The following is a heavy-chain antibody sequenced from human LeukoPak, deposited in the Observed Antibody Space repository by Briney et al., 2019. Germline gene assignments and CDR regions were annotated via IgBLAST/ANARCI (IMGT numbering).Heavy chain of an antibody. CDR2: IYHSGST. CDR1: GYSISSGYY. CDR3: AGRLYCSSTSCYTSNWFDP. V-gene: IGHV4-38-2*02. D-gene: IGHD2-2*02. Sequence: PSETLSLTCTVSGYSISSGYYWGWIRQPPGKGLEWIGSIYHSGSTYYNPSLKSRVTISVDTSKNQFSLKLSSVTAADTAVYYCAGRLYCSSTSCYTSNWFDPWGQGTLVTVSS. J-gene: IGHJ5*02.